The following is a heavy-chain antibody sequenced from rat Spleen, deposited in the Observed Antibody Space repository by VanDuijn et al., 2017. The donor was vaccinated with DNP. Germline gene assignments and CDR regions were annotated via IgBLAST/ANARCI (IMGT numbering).Heavy chain of an antibody. CDR1: GFTFSNYG. J-gene: IGHJ3*01. CDR3: TRPVFNYDSYEGWFAY. Sequence: EVQLVESGGGLVQPGRSLKLSCAASGFTFSNYGMAWVRQAPTKGLEWVAFISTSSSTTYYRDSVRGRFTVSRDNAKSTLYLQMDSLRSEDTATYYCTRPVFNYDSYEGWFAYWGQGTLVTVSS. V-gene: IGHV5S13*01. D-gene: IGHD1-3*01. CDR2: ISTSSSTT.